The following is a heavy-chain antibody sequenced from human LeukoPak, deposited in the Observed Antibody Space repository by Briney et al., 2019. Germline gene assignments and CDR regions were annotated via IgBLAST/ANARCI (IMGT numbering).Heavy chain of an antibody. J-gene: IGHJ4*02. Sequence: GGSLRLSCAASGFTFSSYAMHWVRQAPGKGLEWVAVISYDGSNKYYADSVKGRFTISRDNSKNTLYLQMNSLRAEDTAVYYCARYMTTVTTLDYWGQGTLVTVSS. CDR1: GFTFSSYA. CDR2: ISYDGSNK. D-gene: IGHD4-17*01. V-gene: IGHV3-30-3*01. CDR3: ARYMTTVTTLDY.